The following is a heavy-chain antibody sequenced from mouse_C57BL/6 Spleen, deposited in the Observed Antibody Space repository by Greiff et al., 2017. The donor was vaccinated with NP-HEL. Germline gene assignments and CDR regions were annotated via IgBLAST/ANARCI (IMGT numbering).Heavy chain of an antibody. D-gene: IGHD2-2*01. J-gene: IGHJ1*03. CDR3: ATGYYRYFDV. CDR2: IYTGDGDT. CDR1: GYAFRSSW. V-gene: IGHV1-82*01. Sequence: QVQLQQSGPELVKPGASVKISCKASGYAFRSSWMNWVKQRPGKGLEWIGRIYTGDGDTNYNGKFKGKATLTAAKSSSTAYMQLSSLTSEDSAVYFCATGYYRYFDVWGTGTTVTVSS.